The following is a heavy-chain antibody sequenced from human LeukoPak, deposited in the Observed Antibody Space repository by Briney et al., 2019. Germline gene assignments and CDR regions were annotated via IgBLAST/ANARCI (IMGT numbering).Heavy chain of an antibody. CDR3: ARRPPSMAGLDY. Sequence: GGSLRLSGAASGFTFSTCNMHWVRQAPGKGLEWVAVVSKDGTNKFYADSVRGRFTISRDNSKNTLYLQMNSLRGEDTAVYYCARRPPSMAGLDYWGQGTLVTVSS. CDR1: GFTFSTCN. D-gene: IGHD6-19*01. V-gene: IGHV3-30*01. CDR2: VSKDGTNK. J-gene: IGHJ4*02.